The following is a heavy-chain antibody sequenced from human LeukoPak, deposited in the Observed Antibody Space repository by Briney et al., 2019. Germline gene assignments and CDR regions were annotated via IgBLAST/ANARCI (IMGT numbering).Heavy chain of an antibody. D-gene: IGHD6-19*01. J-gene: IGHJ1*01. CDR3: TRNSGWYGLS. Sequence: GGSLRLSCTVSGFTLSSYEMSWIRQAPGKGLEWVSSIDYDGGSGHYADSVKGRFTISRDNSNNTLFLHLNSLRGEDTAVYYCTRNSGWYGLSWGQGTPVTVSS. CDR2: IDYDGGSG. V-gene: IGHV3-23*01. CDR1: GFTLSSYE.